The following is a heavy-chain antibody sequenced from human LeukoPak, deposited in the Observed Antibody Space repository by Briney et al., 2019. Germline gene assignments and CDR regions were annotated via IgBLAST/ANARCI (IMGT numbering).Heavy chain of an antibody. D-gene: IGHD3-10*01. J-gene: IGHJ4*02. CDR3: AKSYYYGSE. Sequence: GGSLRLSWAASGFTFSSYWMHWVRQAPGKWLVWVSLINSDVSNTNYADSVKGRFSISTENAKNTLYLQINSHRAKEPAIYYRAKSYYYGSEWGQGTLVTVSS. CDR2: INSDVSNT. CDR1: GFTFSSYW. V-gene: IGHV3-74*01.